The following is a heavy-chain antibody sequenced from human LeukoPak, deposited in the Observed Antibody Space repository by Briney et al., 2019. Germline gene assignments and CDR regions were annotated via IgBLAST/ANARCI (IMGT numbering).Heavy chain of an antibody. V-gene: IGHV3-74*01. CDR1: GFTFSSYW. CDR2: INNDGRST. D-gene: IGHD3-22*01. CDR3: ARDSRTYYYDSRWGNAFDI. Sequence: GGSLRLSCAASGFTFSSYWMHWVRQAPGKGLVGVSRINNDGRSTNYADSVKGRFTISRDNAKNSLYLQMNSLRAEDTAVYYCARDSRTYYYDSRWGNAFDIWGQGTMVTVSS. J-gene: IGHJ3*02.